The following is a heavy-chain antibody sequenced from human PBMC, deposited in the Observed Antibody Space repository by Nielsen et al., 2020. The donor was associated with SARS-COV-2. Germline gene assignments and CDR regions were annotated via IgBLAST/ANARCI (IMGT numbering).Heavy chain of an antibody. CDR1: GYTFTGYY. D-gene: IGHD2-21*01. J-gene: IGHJ6*02. CDR3: ARDAISAHYGMDV. CDR2: INPNSGGT. V-gene: IGHV1-2*02. Sequence: GESLKISCKGSGYTFTGYYMHWVRQAPGQGLEWMGWINPNSGGTNYAQKFQGRVTMTRDTSISTAYMELSRLRSDDTAVYYCARDAISAHYGMDVWGQGTTVTVSS.